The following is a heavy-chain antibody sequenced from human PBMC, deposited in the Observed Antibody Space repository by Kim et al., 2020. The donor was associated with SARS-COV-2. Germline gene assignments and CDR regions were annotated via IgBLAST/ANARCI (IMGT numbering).Heavy chain of an antibody. CDR3: ARKMLYGDAFDV. CDR1: GDSISNTNW. D-gene: IGHD3-16*02. J-gene: IGHJ3*01. CDR2: MYDSGST. Sequence: SETLSLTCAVSGDSISNTNWWGWIRQPPGKGLEWIVYMYDSGSTNYDPSLKSRVTMSMDTSKNQFPLKLSPVTAVDTAVYYCARKMLYGDAFDVWGQGTLVTVSS. V-gene: IGHV4-28*01.